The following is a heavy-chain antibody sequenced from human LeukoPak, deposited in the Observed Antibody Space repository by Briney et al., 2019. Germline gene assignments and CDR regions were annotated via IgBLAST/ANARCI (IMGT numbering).Heavy chain of an antibody. CDR2: ISSSSSTI. CDR3: VSALLDSGYCFGY. Sequence: GGSLRLSCAASGFIFSSYSMNWVRQAPGKGLEWVSYISSSSSTIYYADSVKGRFTISRDNAKNSLYLQMNSLRAEDTAVYYCVSALLDSGYCFGYWGQGTLVTVSS. CDR1: GFIFSSYS. V-gene: IGHV3-48*01. J-gene: IGHJ4*02. D-gene: IGHD3-22*01.